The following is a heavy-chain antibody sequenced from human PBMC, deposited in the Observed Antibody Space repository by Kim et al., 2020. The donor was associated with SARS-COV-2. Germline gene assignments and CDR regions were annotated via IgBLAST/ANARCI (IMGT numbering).Heavy chain of an antibody. J-gene: IGHJ4*02. CDR1: GGSISSYY. CDR3: ARDRYGSGYSTRDPWFFDY. CDR2: IYTSGST. V-gene: IGHV4-4*07. D-gene: IGHD3-22*01. Sequence: SETLSLTCTVSGGSISSYYWSWIRQPAGKGLEWIGRIYTSGSTNYNPSLKSRVTMSVDTSKNQFSLKLSSVTAADTAVYYCARDRYGSGYSTRDPWFFDYWGQGTLVTVSS.